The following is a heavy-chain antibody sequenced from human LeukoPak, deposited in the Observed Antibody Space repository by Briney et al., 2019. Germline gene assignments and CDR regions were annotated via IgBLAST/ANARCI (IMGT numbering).Heavy chain of an antibody. CDR2: IYHSGST. D-gene: IGHD6-19*01. J-gene: IGHJ4*02. CDR1: GYPISSGYY. CDR3: ARLPRVVVAGPFDY. V-gene: IGHV4-38-2*01. Sequence: PPETLSLTCAVSGYPISSGYYWGWIRQPPGKGLEWIGSIYHSGSTYYNPSLKSRVTISVDTSKNQFSLKLSSVTAADTAVYYCARLPRVVVAGPFDYWGQGTLVTVSS.